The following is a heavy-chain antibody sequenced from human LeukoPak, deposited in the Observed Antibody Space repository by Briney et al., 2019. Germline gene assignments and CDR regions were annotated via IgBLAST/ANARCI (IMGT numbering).Heavy chain of an antibody. V-gene: IGHV1-24*01. Sequence: ASVKVSCKVSGYTLTELSMHWVRQAPGKGLEWMGGFDPEDGETLYAQKFQGRVTMTEDTSIDTAYMELSSLRSEDTAVYYCATDQRGAGLGFCYGSGSYNGMDVWGQGTTVTVSS. D-gene: IGHD3-10*01. J-gene: IGHJ6*02. CDR2: FDPEDGET. CDR3: ATDQRGAGLGFCYGSGSYNGMDV. CDR1: GYTLTELS.